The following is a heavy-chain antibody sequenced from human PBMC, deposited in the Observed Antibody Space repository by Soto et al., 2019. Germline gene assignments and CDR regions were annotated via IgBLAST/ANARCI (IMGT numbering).Heavy chain of an antibody. CDR2: IHNTGSP. V-gene: IGHV4-30-4*01. D-gene: IGHD1-26*01. CDR3: ARSRHSGSYLFEY. CDR1: GGSISSGDYY. J-gene: IGHJ4*02. Sequence: SETLSLTCTVSGGSISSGDYYWSWIRQPPGKGLEWIAYIHNTGSPYYNLSLKSRLTISLDTSKNQFSLSLSSVTAADTAVYYCARSRHSGSYLFEYWGQGILVTVSS.